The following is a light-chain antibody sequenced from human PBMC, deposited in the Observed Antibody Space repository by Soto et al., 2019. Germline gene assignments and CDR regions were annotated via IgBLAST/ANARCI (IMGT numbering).Light chain of an antibody. CDR2: EGS. Sequence: QSVLTQPASVSGSPGQSITLSCTGNLVSWYQQHPGKAPKLMIYEGSKRPSGVSNRFSGSKSGNTASLTISGLQAEDEADYYCCSYAGSSTFYVFGTGTKLTVL. CDR1: NL. V-gene: IGLV2-23*01. CDR3: CSYAGSSTFYV. J-gene: IGLJ1*01.